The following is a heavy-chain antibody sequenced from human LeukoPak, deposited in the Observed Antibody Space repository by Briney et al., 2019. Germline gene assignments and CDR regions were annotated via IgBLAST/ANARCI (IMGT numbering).Heavy chain of an antibody. J-gene: IGHJ4*02. Sequence: GRSLRLSCAASGFTFSDYYMSWIRQAPGKGLEWVSYISSSGDTIYYADSVKGRFTISRDNAKNSLYLQMNSLRAEDTAVYYCARDSDDTSGYSDPSFDFWGQGTLVTVSS. CDR1: GFTFSDYY. CDR2: ISSSGDTI. CDR3: ARDSDDTSGYSDPSFDF. V-gene: IGHV3-11*01. D-gene: IGHD3-22*01.